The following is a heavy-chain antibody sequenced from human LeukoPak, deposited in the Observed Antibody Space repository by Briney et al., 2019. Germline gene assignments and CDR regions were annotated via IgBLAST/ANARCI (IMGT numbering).Heavy chain of an antibody. Sequence: GRSLTLSCAASRLTFSSYAMSWVRQAQGKGLEWVSAVSGSGGHTFYLDSAKGRVTLSRDNSKKPLYLQMSSLRVAHTAVYFCAKGGASVTDAPHGDVVTTTLDGFDIWGQGTMVTVSS. V-gene: IGHV3-23*01. J-gene: IGHJ3*02. D-gene: IGHD4-17*01. CDR1: RLTFSSYA. CDR3: AKGGASVTDAPHGDVVTTTLDGFDI. CDR2: VSGSGGHT.